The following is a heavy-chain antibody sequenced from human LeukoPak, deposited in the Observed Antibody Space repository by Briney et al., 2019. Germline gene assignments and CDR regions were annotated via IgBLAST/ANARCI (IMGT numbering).Heavy chain of an antibody. CDR3: AKDMTTVTTGYYYGMDV. CDR2: ISYDGSNK. CDR1: GFTFRSYG. Sequence: GGSLRLSCAASGFTFRSYGMHWVRQAPGKGLEWVAVISYDGSNKYYADSVKGRFTISRDNSKNTLYLQMNSLRAEDTAVYYCAKDMTTVTTGYYYGMDVWGQGTTVTVSS. V-gene: IGHV3-30*18. D-gene: IGHD4-17*01. J-gene: IGHJ6*02.